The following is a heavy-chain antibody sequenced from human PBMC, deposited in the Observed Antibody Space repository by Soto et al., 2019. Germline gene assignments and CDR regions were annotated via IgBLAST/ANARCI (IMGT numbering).Heavy chain of an antibody. V-gene: IGHV4-31*03. CDR3: ARVGITSPDAFDI. CDR2: IYHSGNT. CDR1: GGSISIGGYS. D-gene: IGHD2-2*01. J-gene: IGHJ3*02. Sequence: PSETLTLACSVPGGSISIGGYSWSWIRQLPGKDLEWIGYIYHSGNTYYNSSLKSRLTISVDTSKNQFSLKLTSVTAADTAVYYCARVGITSPDAFDIWGQGTMVTVSS.